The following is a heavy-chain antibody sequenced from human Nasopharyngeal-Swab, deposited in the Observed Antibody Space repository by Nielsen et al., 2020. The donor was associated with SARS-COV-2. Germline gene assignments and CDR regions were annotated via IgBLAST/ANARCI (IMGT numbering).Heavy chain of an antibody. D-gene: IGHD1-26*01. CDR3: ATDLPVRRSEWELLQAPYYSYGMDV. V-gene: IGHV1-24*01. CDR2: FDPEDGET. Sequence: ASVKVSCKVSGYTLTELSMHWVRQAPGKGLEWMGGFDPEDGETIYAQKFQGRVTMTEDTSTDTAYMELSSLRSEDTAVYYCATDLPVRRSEWELLQAPYYSYGMDVWGQGTTVTVS. CDR1: GYTLTELS. J-gene: IGHJ6*02.